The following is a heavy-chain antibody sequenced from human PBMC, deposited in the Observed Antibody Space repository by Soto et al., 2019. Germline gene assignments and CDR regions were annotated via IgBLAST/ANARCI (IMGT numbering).Heavy chain of an antibody. D-gene: IGHD6-6*01. CDR2: IYYSGST. Sequence: LSLTCTVSGGSISSGDYYWSWIRQPPGKGLEWIGYIYYSGSTYYNPSLKSRVTISVDTSTDQFSLKLSSVTAADTAVYYCATAYSSSSGEFDYWGQGTLVTVSS. J-gene: IGHJ4*02. CDR3: ATAYSSSSGEFDY. V-gene: IGHV4-30-4*01. CDR1: GGSISSGDYY.